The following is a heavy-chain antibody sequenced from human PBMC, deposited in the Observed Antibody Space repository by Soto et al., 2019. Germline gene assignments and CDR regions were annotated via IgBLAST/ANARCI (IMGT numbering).Heavy chain of an antibody. D-gene: IGHD2-15*01. J-gene: IGHJ4*02. V-gene: IGHV1-3*01. CDR2: INAGNGNT. CDR1: GYTFTSYA. Sequence: ASVKVSCKASGYTFTSYAMHWVRQAPGQRLEWMGWINAGNGNTKYSQKFQGRVNINRDTSASTAYMEQSSLRSEDTAVYYCARDLGGWPDYWGQGTLVTVSS. CDR3: ARDLGGWPDY.